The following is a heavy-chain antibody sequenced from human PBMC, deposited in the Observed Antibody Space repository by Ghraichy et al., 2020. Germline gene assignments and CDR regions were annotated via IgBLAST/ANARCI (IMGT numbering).Heavy chain of an antibody. CDR3: ARAGYVVVVAAMGWQFDP. J-gene: IGHJ5*02. D-gene: IGHD2-15*01. Sequence: SETLSLTCTVSGGSISSGGYYWSWIRQHLGKGLEWIGYIYYSGSTYYNPSLKSRVTISVDTSKNQFSLKLRSVTAADTDVYYCARAGYVVVVAAMGWQFDPWGQGTLVTVSS. CDR1: GGSISSGGYY. V-gene: IGHV4-31*03. CDR2: IYYSGST.